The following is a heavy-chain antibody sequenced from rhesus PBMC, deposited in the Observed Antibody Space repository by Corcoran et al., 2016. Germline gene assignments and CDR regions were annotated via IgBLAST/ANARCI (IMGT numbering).Heavy chain of an antibody. D-gene: IGHD3-28*01. CDR1: GGSISSNY. V-gene: IGHV4-160*01. Sequence: QVQLQESGPGLVKPSETLSLTCAVSGGSISSNYWSWIRRAPGKGLEWMGRIYGSGGNTDYNPSLKSRVTISTDTSKNQFSLKLSSVTAADTAVYYCARDRDHYGSGYYIGYGLDSWGQGVVVTVSS. CDR3: ARDRDHYGSGYYIGYGLDS. CDR2: IYGSGGNT. J-gene: IGHJ6*01.